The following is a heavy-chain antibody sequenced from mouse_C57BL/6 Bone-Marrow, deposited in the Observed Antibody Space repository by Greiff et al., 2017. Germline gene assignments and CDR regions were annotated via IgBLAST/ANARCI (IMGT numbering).Heavy chain of an antibody. CDR1: GFTFSDFY. J-gene: IGHJ1*03. Sequence: EVKVVESGGGLVQSGRSLRLSCATSGFTFSDFYMEWVRQAPGKGLEWIAASRNKANDYTTEYSASVKGRFIVSRDTSQSILYLQMNALRAEDTAIYYCARVLDYDWYFDVWGTGTTGTVSS. CDR3: ARVLDYDWYFDV. CDR2: SRNKANDYTT. D-gene: IGHD2-4*01. V-gene: IGHV7-1*01.